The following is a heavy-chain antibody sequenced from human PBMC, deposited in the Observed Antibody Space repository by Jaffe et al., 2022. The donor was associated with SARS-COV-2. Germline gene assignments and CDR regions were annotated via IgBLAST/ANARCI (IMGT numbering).Heavy chain of an antibody. J-gene: IGHJ6*02. V-gene: IGHV3-9*01. CDR2: ISWNSGSI. Sequence: EVQLVESGGGLVQPGRSLRLSCAASGFTFDDYAMHWVRQAPGKGLEWVSGISWNSGSIGYADSVKGRFTISRDNAKNSLYLQMNSLRAEDTALYYCAKDIVRGGQGYSYGYYYGMDVWGQGTTVTVSS. CDR3: AKDIVRGGQGYSYGYYYGMDV. D-gene: IGHD5-18*01. CDR1: GFTFDDYA.